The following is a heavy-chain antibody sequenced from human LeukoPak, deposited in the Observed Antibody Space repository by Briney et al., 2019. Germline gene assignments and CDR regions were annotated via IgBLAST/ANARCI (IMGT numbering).Heavy chain of an antibody. Sequence: GGSPRLSCAASGFTFSSYAMSWVRQAPGKGLEWVSAISGSGGSTYYADSVKGRFTISRDNSKNTLYLQMNSLRAEDTAVYYCAKVSGHGDYVSATDYWGQGTLVTVSS. D-gene: IGHD4-17*01. J-gene: IGHJ4*02. V-gene: IGHV3-23*01. CDR3: AKVSGHGDYVSATDY. CDR1: GFTFSSYA. CDR2: ISGSGGST.